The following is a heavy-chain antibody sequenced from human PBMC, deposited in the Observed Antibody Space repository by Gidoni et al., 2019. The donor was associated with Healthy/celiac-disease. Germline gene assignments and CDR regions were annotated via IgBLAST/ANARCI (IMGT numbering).Heavy chain of an antibody. J-gene: IGHJ4*02. CDR1: GGTFSSYA. V-gene: IGHV1-69*01. Sequence: QVQLVQSGAEGKKPGSSVKVSCQASGGTFSSYAISWVRQAPGQGLEWMGGIIPIFGTANYAQKFQGRVTITTDESTSTAYMELSSLRSEDTAVYYCARDPGGEVTVFFDYWGQGTLVTVSS. D-gene: IGHD2-21*01. CDR3: ARDPGGEVTVFFDY. CDR2: IIPIFGTA.